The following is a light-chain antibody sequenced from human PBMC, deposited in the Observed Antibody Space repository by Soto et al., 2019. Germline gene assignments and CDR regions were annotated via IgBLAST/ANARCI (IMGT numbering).Light chain of an antibody. V-gene: IGLV2-23*02. CDR2: EVS. Sequence: QSALTHPASVSGSPGQSITISCTGTSSDVGSYNLVSWYQQHPGKAPKLMIYEVSKRPSGVSNRFSGSKSGNTASLTISGLQAEDEADYYCCSYAGSSTAVVFGGGTQLTVL. CDR1: SSDVGSYNL. CDR3: CSYAGSSTAVV. J-gene: IGLJ2*01.